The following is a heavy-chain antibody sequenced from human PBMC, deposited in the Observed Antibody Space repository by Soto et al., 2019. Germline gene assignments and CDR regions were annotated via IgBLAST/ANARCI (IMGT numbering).Heavy chain of an antibody. CDR1: GGSISSGGYS. CDR2: IYHSGST. Sequence: KTSETLSLTCAVSGGSISSGGYSWSWIRQPPGKGLEWIGYIYHSGSTYYNPSLKSRVTISVDRSKNQFSLKLSSVTAADTAVYYCARALIVGALFDYWGQGTLVTVSS. D-gene: IGHD1-26*01. CDR3: ARALIVGALFDY. V-gene: IGHV4-30-2*01. J-gene: IGHJ4*02.